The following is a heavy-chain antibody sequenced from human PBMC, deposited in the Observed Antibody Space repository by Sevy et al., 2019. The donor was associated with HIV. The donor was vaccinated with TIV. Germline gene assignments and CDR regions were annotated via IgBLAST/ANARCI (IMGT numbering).Heavy chain of an antibody. CDR2: IKSKIDGGTT. Sequence: GGSLRLSCAASGFTFSNTWMKWVRQAPGKGLEWVGRIKSKIDGGTTDYAAPVKGRFTISRDDSKNTLYLQMNSLKTEDTGVYYCTTAGVNVVVEAATPHRFDPWGQGTLVTVSS. CDR3: TTAGVNVVVEAATPHRFDP. V-gene: IGHV3-15*07. D-gene: IGHD2-15*01. CDR1: GFTFSNTW. J-gene: IGHJ5*02.